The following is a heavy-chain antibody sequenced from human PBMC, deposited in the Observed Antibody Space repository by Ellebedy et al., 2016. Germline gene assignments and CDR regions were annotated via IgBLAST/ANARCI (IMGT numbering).Heavy chain of an antibody. D-gene: IGHD3-22*01. CDR1: GFTFSSYA. CDR2: ISYDGSNK. CDR3: AREDDSSGYPNDY. J-gene: IGHJ4*02. V-gene: IGHV3-30-3*01. Sequence: GESLKISCAASGFTFSSYAMHWVRQAPGKGLEWVAVISYDGSNKYYADSVKGRFTISRDNSKNTLYLQMNSLRAEDTAVYYCAREDDSSGYPNDYWGQGTLVTVSS.